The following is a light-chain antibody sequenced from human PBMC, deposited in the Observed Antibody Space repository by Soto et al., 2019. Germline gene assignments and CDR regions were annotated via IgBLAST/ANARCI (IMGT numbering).Light chain of an antibody. V-gene: IGLV2-14*03. Sequence: QSALTQPASVSGSPGQSITISCTGTSSDVGGYNYVSWYQHHPGKAPKLMIYDVSNRPSGVSNRFSGSKSGNTASLTISGLQPEDEADYYCSSYTTGNTRQIVFGTGTKVTAL. CDR2: DVS. CDR3: SSYTTGNTRQIV. J-gene: IGLJ1*01. CDR1: SSDVGGYNY.